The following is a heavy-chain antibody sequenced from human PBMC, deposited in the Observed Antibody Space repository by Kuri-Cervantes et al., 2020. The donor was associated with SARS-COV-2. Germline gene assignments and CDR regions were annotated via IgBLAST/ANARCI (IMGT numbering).Heavy chain of an antibody. CDR3: ARVGARGLDF. V-gene: IGHV4-61*02. Sequence: SETLSLTCTVSGGSISSGSYYWSWIRQPAGKGLEWIGRIYTSGSTNYNPTLKSRVTISVDTSKNQFSLKLSSVTAADTAVYYCARVGARGLDFWGQGTLVTVSS. D-gene: IGHD1-26*01. J-gene: IGHJ4*02. CDR2: IYTSGST. CDR1: GGSISSGSYY.